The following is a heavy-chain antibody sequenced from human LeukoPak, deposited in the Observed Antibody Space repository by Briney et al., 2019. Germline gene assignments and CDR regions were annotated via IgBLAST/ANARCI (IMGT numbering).Heavy chain of an antibody. J-gene: IGHJ3*02. Sequence: SETLSLTCNVSGGSISSYSWSWIRQPPGKGLEWIGYIYHSGSTYYNPSLKSRVTISVDRSKNQFSLKLSSVTAADTAVYYCARYCSSTSCYPNDAFDIWGQGTMVTVSS. CDR2: IYHSGST. D-gene: IGHD2-2*01. CDR1: GGSISSYS. V-gene: IGHV4-30-2*01. CDR3: ARYCSSTSCYPNDAFDI.